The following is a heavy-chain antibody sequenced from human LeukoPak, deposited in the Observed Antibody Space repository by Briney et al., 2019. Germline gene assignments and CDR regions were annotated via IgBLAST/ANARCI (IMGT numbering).Heavy chain of an antibody. J-gene: IGHJ4*02. CDR2: INHSGST. D-gene: IGHD3-3*01. Sequence: SETLSLTCAVYGGSFSGYYWSWIRQPPGKGLEWIGEINHSGSTNYNPSLKSRVTISVDTSKNQFSLKLSSVTAADTAVYYCARGHYDFWSGHYSPLYFDYWGQGTLVTVSS. CDR1: GGSFSGYY. V-gene: IGHV4-34*01. CDR3: ARGHYDFWSGHYSPLYFDY.